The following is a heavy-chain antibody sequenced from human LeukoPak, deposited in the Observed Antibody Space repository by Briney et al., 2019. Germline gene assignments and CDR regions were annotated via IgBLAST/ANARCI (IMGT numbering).Heavy chain of an antibody. D-gene: IGHD5-24*01. CDR1: GGSISSGGYS. J-gene: IGHJ4*02. V-gene: IGHV4-30-2*01. CDR2: IYHSGST. Sequence: SETLSLTCAVSGGSISSGGYSWSWIRQPPGKGLEWIGYIYHSGSTYYNPSLKSRVTISVDRSKNQFSLKQSSVTAADTAVYYCARVPRDGYNSFDYWGQGTLVTVSS. CDR3: ARVPRDGYNSFDY.